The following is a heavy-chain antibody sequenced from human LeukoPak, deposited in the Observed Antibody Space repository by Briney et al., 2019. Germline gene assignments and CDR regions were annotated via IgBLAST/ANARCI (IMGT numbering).Heavy chain of an antibody. CDR3: ARDRNILVIMPTNWYFDL. V-gene: IGHV1-69*04. CDR2: IIPILDIA. Sequence: SVKVSCKASGGTFSSYAISWVRQAPGQGLEWMGRIIPILDIANYAQKFQGRVMITADKSTSTAYMELSSLRSEDTAVYYCARDRNILVIMPTNWYFDLWGRGTLVTVSS. CDR1: GGTFSSYA. D-gene: IGHD3-22*01. J-gene: IGHJ2*01.